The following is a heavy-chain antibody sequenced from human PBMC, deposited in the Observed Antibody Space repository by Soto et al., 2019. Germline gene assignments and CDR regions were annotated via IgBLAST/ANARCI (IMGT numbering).Heavy chain of an antibody. CDR2: INPSGGST. V-gene: IGHV1-46*03. Sequence: ASVKVSCKASGYTFTSYYMHWVRQAPGQGLEWMGIINPSGGSTSYAQKFQGRVTMTRDTSTSTVYMELSSLRSEDTAVYYCARASASVQCSGGSFLSFDYWGQGTLVTVSS. D-gene: IGHD2-15*01. J-gene: IGHJ4*02. CDR3: ARASASVQCSGGSFLSFDY. CDR1: GYTFTSYY.